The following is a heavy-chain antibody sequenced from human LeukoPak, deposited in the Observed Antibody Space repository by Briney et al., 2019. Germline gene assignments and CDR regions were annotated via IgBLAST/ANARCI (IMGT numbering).Heavy chain of an antibody. D-gene: IGHD2-2*01. V-gene: IGHV3-33*01. J-gene: IGHJ3*02. CDR3: ARAEVPAAIKSGAFDI. Sequence: GGSLRLSCAVSGVTFSSYGMHWVRQARGKGLEWVAVWDDASNKYYADSVKGRFTISRDNSKNTLYLQMNSLRAEDTAVYYCARAEVPAAIKSGAFDIWGQGTMVTVSS. CDR2: WDDASNK. CDR1: GVTFSSYG.